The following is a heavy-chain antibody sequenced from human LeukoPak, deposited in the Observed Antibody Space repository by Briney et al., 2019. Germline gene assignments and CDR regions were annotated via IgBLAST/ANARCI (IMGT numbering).Heavy chain of an antibody. Sequence: GGSLRLSCAASEFTFSAHWMHWVRQVPGKGLVYIAYIDNDGTNTNYADSVKGRFTISRDNAKNTLYLQMNSLRVEDTAVYYCVRNRPHNCFDPWGQGTLVTVSS. D-gene: IGHD6-6*01. J-gene: IGHJ5*02. V-gene: IGHV3-74*01. CDR1: EFTFSAHW. CDR2: IDNDGTNT. CDR3: VRNRPHNCFDP.